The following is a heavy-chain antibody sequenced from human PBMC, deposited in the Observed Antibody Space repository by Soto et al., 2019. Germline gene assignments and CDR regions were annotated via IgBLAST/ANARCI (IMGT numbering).Heavy chain of an antibody. J-gene: IGHJ6*02. V-gene: IGHV3-30*03. CDR1: GFTFSSYG. CDR2: ISYDGSNK. CDR3: WGYPYYYYGMDV. D-gene: IGHD5-18*01. Sequence: GGSLRLSCAASGFTFSSYGMHWVRQAPGKGLEWVAVISYDGSNKYYADSVKGRFTISRDNSKNTLYLQMNRLRAEDTAVYYCWGYPYYYYGMDVWGQGTTVTVSS.